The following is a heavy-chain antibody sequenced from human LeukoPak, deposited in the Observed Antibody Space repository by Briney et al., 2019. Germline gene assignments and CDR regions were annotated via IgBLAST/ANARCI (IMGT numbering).Heavy chain of an antibody. J-gene: IGHJ4*02. CDR3: ARVTGYMTEDYFDY. Sequence: SETLSLTCTVSGGSISSSSYYWGWIRQPPGKGLEWIGSIYYSGSTYSNPSLKSRVTISVDTSKNQFSLRLSSVTAADTAVYYCARVTGYMTEDYFDYWGQGTLITVSS. V-gene: IGHV4-39*07. CDR1: GGSISSSSYY. CDR2: IYYSGST. D-gene: IGHD6-13*01.